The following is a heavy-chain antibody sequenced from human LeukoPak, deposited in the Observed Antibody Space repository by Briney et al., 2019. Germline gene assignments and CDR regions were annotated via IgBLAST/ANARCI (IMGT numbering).Heavy chain of an antibody. Sequence: GASVKVSCKASGGTFSSYAISWVRQAPGQGLEWMGGIIPIFGTANYAQKFQGRVTITADESTSTAYMELSSLRSEDTAVYYCARAHLDLYCSSTSCYANWFDPWGQGTLVTVSS. V-gene: IGHV1-69*01. CDR3: ARAHLDLYCSSTSCYANWFDP. CDR1: GGTFSSYA. J-gene: IGHJ5*02. CDR2: IIPIFGTA. D-gene: IGHD2-2*01.